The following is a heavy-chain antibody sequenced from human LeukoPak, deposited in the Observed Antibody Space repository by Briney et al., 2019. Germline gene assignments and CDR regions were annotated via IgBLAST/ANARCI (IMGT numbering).Heavy chain of an antibody. J-gene: IGHJ3*02. CDR3: ARERRGGDAFDM. V-gene: IGHV3-21*01. D-gene: IGHD3-10*01. CDR2: ISSSSSYI. Sequence: GGSLRLSCAASGFTFSSYSMNWVRQAPGKGLEWVSSISSSSSYIYYADSVKGRFTISRDNAKNSLYLQMNSLRAEDTAVYFCARERRGGDAFDMWGQGTVVTVSS. CDR1: GFTFSSYS.